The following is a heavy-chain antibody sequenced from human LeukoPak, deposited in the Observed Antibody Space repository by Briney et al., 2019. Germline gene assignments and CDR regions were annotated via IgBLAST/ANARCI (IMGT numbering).Heavy chain of an antibody. CDR2: ISGSGGST. D-gene: IGHD2-2*01. CDR1: GFTFSSYA. J-gene: IGHJ6*04. CDR3: AKGVVPAASTYYYYYYGMDV. V-gene: IGHV3-23*01. Sequence: GGSLRLSCAASGFTFSSYAMSWVRQAPGKGLEWVSAISGSGGSTYYADSVRGRFTISRDNSKDTLYLQMNSLRAEDTAVYYCAKGVVPAASTYYYYYYGMDVWGKGTTVTVSS.